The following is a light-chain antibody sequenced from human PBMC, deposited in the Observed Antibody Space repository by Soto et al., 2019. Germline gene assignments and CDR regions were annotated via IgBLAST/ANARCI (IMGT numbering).Light chain of an antibody. CDR2: EVS. Sequence: QSVLTQPASVSGSPGQSITISCTGTSSDVGGYKFVSWYQQHPGKAPKLMIYEVSNRPSGISNRFSGSKSGYTASLTISGLQAEDEADYYCSSYTSGSTLIVFGTGTKLTVL. CDR3: SSYTSGSTLIV. J-gene: IGLJ1*01. CDR1: SSDVGGYKF. V-gene: IGLV2-14*01.